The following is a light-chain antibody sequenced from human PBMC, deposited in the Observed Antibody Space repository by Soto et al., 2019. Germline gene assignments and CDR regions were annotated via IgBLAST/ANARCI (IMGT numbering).Light chain of an antibody. V-gene: IGLV2-14*01. Sequence: QSVLTQPASVSGAPGQSITISCTGTSSDVGGYNYVSWYQQHPGKAPKFMIYDVSNRPSGVSTRFSGSKSGNTASLTISGLQAEDEADYSCNSYTPTNPRQIVFGPGTKVPVL. CDR1: SSDVGGYNY. J-gene: IGLJ1*01. CDR2: DVS. CDR3: NSYTPTNPRQIV.